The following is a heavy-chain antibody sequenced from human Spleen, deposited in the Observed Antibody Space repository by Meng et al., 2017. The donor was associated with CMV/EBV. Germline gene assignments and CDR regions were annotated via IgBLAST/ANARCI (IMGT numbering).Heavy chain of an antibody. CDR2: IKQDGSEK. J-gene: IGHJ4*02. D-gene: IGHD3-3*01. CDR3: ARSRVLRFLEWLPHDY. Sequence: GESLKISCAASGFTLSSYWMSWVRQAPGKGLEWVANIKQDGSEKYYVDSVKGRFTISRDNAKNSLYLQMNSLRAEDTAVYYCARSRVLRFLEWLPHDYWGQGTLVTVSS. V-gene: IGHV3-7*01. CDR1: GFTLSSYW.